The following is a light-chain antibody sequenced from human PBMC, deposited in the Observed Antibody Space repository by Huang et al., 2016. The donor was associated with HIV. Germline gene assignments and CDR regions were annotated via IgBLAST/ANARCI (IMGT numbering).Light chain of an antibody. CDR1: QSVNSY. Sequence: ETVLTQSPATLSLSPGERATLSCRASQSVNSYLAWYQQKPGQTPRRLIYDASNRATGIPARFSGSGSGTDVTLTISSLEPEDFAVYYCQQRKYWPPITFGQGTRLEIK. V-gene: IGKV3-11*01. CDR2: DAS. J-gene: IGKJ5*01. CDR3: QQRKYWPPIT.